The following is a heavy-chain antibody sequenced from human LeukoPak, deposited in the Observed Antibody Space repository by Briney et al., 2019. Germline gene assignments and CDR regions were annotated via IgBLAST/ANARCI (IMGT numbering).Heavy chain of an antibody. CDR2: ISSSGSTI. Sequence: GESLKISCAASGFTFSDYYMSWIRQAPGKGLEWVSYISSSGSTIYYADSVKGRFTISRDNAKNSLYLQMNSLRAEDTAVYYCARGRGYFDWLLYYFDYWGQGTLVTVSS. D-gene: IGHD3-9*01. CDR3: ARGRGYFDWLLYYFDY. J-gene: IGHJ4*02. CDR1: GFTFSDYY. V-gene: IGHV3-11*04.